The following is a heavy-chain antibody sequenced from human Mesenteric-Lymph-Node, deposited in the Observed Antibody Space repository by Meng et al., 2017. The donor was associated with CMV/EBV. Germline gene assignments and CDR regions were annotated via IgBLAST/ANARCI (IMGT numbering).Heavy chain of an antibody. J-gene: IGHJ4*02. CDR3: ARDWGEWERPYFDY. V-gene: IGHV3-7*01. Sequence: GESLKISCAASGFTFSSYWMHWVRQAPGKGLEWVANIKLDGSERSYVDSVKGRFTISRDNAKNSLYLQMNSLRAEDTAVYYCARDWGEWERPYFDYWGQGTLVTVSS. CDR2: IKLDGSER. D-gene: IGHD1-26*01. CDR1: GFTFSSYW.